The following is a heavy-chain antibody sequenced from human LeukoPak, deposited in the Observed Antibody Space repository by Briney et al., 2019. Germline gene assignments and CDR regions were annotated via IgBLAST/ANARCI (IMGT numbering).Heavy chain of an antibody. CDR1: GYTFTTYA. J-gene: IGHJ4*02. D-gene: IGHD5-18*01. Sequence: GASVKVSCKASGYTFTTYAMHWVHQAPGQRLEWMGWINAGNGNTKYSQKFLGRVTITRDTSASTAYMELSSLSSEDTAVYYCARTTAMVTIFDYWGQGTLVTVSS. V-gene: IGHV1-3*01. CDR3: ARTTAMVTIFDY. CDR2: INAGNGNT.